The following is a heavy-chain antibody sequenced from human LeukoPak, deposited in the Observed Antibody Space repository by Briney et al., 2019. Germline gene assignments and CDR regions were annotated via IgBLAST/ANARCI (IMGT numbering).Heavy chain of an antibody. Sequence: GGSLRLSCAASGFTLSSYSMNWVRQAPGKGLEWVSSISSSSSYIYYADSVKGRFTISRDNAKNSLYLQMNSLRAEDTAVYYCARGTGIVVVPAAPYNWFDPWGQGTLVTVSS. D-gene: IGHD2-2*01. CDR3: ARGTGIVVVPAAPYNWFDP. J-gene: IGHJ5*02. V-gene: IGHV3-21*01. CDR1: GFTLSSYS. CDR2: ISSSSSYI.